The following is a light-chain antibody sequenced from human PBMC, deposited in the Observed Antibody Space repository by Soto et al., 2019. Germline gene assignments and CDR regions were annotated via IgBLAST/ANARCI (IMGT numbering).Light chain of an antibody. CDR3: QQRSNWPPVT. Sequence: EIVLTQSPATLSLSPGERATLSCRASQSVSSYLAWYQQKPGQAPRLLIYDASNRATGIPARFSGSGSGTDIILTISRLEPEDFAVYSCQQRSNWPPVTFGPGTKVDIK. J-gene: IGKJ3*01. V-gene: IGKV3-11*01. CDR2: DAS. CDR1: QSVSSY.